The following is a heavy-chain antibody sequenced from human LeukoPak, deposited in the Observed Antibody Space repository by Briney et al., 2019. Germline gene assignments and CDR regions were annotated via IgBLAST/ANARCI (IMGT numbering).Heavy chain of an antibody. CDR3: ARDRGYREYDYAFDL. CDR2: TYYTGNT. Sequence: SETLSLTCTVSGGSISFYSWSWIRQPPGKGLEWIGYTYYTGNTNYNPSLKSRVAISVDTSKSLFSLRLSSVTAADTAVYYCARDRGYREYDYAFDLWGQGTMVTVSS. CDR1: GGSISFYS. D-gene: IGHD5-12*01. V-gene: IGHV4-59*01. J-gene: IGHJ3*01.